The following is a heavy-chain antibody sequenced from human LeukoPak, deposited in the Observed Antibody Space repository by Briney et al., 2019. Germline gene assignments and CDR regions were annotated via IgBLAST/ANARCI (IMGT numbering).Heavy chain of an antibody. CDR3: ARVLDIVVVTAPLSF. D-gene: IGHD2-21*02. V-gene: IGHV3-33*01. J-gene: IGHJ4*02. CDR2: IWYDGSNK. CDR1: GFDFSRYG. Sequence: GGSLRLSCAASGFDFSRYGMHWVRQAPGRGLEWVAIIWYDGSNKYYADSVKGRFTVSRDDFKNTMYLQMNNLRDEDTAVYYCARVLDIVVVTAPLSFRGQGTLVTVSS.